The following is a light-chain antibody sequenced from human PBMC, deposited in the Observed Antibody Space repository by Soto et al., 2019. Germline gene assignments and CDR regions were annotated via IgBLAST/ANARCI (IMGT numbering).Light chain of an antibody. Sequence: KVMRQSRATLSVYKGGRATLSCRASQSISDTLAWYQQKPGQAPRLLIYSASRGATGFPARFSGSGSGTDFTLTISSLQSEDFAVYYCQQYNIRPWTFGQGS. CDR1: QSISDT. CDR2: SAS. J-gene: IGKJ1*01. V-gene: IGKV3-15*01. CDR3: QQYNIRPWT.